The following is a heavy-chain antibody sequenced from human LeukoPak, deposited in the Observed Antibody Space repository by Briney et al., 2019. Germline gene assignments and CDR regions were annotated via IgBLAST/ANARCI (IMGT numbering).Heavy chain of an antibody. D-gene: IGHD5/OR15-5a*01. Sequence: GASVKVSCKASGYTFTGYYIHWVRQAPGQGLEWMGWINPNNGGTNYAQKFQGKITMTRATSIITAYMELNTLTSDDTAVYYCARGGVSTSKTDRGFGAGHWGQGTLVTVSS. CDR3: ARGGVSTSKTDRGFGAGH. CDR2: INPNNGGT. V-gene: IGHV1-2*02. CDR1: GYTFTGYY. J-gene: IGHJ4*02.